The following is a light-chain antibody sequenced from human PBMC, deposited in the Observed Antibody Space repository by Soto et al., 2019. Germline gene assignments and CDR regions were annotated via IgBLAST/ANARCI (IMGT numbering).Light chain of an antibody. V-gene: IGKV3-20*01. Sequence: EIVLTQSPGTLSLSPGERATLSCRASQSVSSSYLAWYQQTPGQAPRLLIYGASSRATGIPDRFSGSGSGTDFTITISRLEPEDFAVYYCQQYGSSPNTFGQGTKLEIK. CDR3: QQYGSSPNT. J-gene: IGKJ2*01. CDR2: GAS. CDR1: QSVSSSY.